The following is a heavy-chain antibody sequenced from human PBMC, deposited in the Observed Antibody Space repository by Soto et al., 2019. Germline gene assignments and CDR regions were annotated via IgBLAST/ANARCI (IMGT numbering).Heavy chain of an antibody. CDR1: GGTFGSYA. J-gene: IGHJ6*02. D-gene: IGHD2-2*01. CDR3: ARSQGSSTSLAIYYYYYCGMDV. Sequence: QVQLVQSGAEVKKPGSSVKVSCKASGGTFGSYAISWVRQAPGQGLEWMEGIIPIPGTANYAQKFQGRVTIASDESTSTAYMELSSLRSEDTAVYYCARSQGSSTSLAIYYYYYCGMDVWGHGTTVPVTS. CDR2: IIPIPGTA. V-gene: IGHV1-69*01.